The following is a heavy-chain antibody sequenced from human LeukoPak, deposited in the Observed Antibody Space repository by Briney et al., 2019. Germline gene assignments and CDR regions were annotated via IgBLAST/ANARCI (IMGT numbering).Heavy chain of an antibody. CDR3: AKESDIVVVPAAIPEYFQH. Sequence: GGSLRLSCAASGFTFSRYWIHWVRQAPGKGLEWVSRINPDGSTTTYADSVKGRFTISRDNSKNTLYLQMNSLRAEDTAVYYCAKESDIVVVPAAIPEYFQHWGQGTLVTVSS. D-gene: IGHD2-2*02. V-gene: IGHV3-74*01. J-gene: IGHJ1*01. CDR1: GFTFSRYW. CDR2: INPDGSTT.